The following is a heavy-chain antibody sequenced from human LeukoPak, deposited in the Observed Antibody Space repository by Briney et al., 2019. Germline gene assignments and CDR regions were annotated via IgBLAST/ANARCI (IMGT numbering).Heavy chain of an antibody. CDR1: GCGFTSYW. Sequence: GGALQSSYKGAGCGFTSYWIRWGRRMPGKGGGWRGRIDPSDGDTNYSASFQGDVTISADKSISTAYLQWSSLKASDTAMYYCARLDILTGWVFDYWGQGTLVTVSS. CDR3: ARLDILTGWVFDY. V-gene: IGHV5-10-1*01. CDR2: IDPSDGDT. D-gene: IGHD3-9*01. J-gene: IGHJ4*02.